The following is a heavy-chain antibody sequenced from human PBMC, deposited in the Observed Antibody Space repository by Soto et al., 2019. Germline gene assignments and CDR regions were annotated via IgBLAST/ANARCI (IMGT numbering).Heavy chain of an antibody. J-gene: IGHJ5*02. V-gene: IGHV3-7*01. Sequence: LRLSCAASGFTFSSYWMDWVRQAPGKGLEWVANIKHDGTEKFYVDSVKGRFTISRDNAKKSLYLQMDSLRGEDTAVYYCARGLRPFWAPQDTWGQGTLVTVSS. D-gene: IGHD2-15*01. CDR2: IKHDGTEK. CDR3: ARGLRPFWAPQDT. CDR1: GFTFSSYW.